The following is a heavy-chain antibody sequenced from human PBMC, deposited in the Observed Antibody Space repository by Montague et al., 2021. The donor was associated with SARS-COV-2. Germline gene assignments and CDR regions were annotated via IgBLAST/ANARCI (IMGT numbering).Heavy chain of an antibody. J-gene: IGHJ4*01. CDR2: ISAGGGA. D-gene: IGHD2-15*01. CDR3: ARGVVAAPQGLDY. V-gene: IGHV4-4*07. CDR1: GDSITYFY. Sequence: SETLSLTCTVSGDSITYFYWNWIRQPAGNGLEWIGRISAGGGANYNPSLKSRVTMSMDTSKRQLSLKLNSVTAEDTAVYYCARGVVAAPQGLDYWGRGTLVTVSS.